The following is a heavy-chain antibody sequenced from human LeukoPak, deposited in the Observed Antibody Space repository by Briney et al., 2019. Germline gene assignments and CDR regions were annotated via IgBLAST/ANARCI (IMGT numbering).Heavy chain of an antibody. CDR1: GFTFSSYW. J-gene: IGHJ4*02. Sequence: PGGSLRLSCAASGFTFSSYWMHWVRQTPGKGLVRVSRIHSDGSTTRYTDSAKGRFTISRDNAKNTLYLQMNSLRAEDTGVYYCVREYPASFDYWGQGTLVTVSS. CDR3: VREYPASFDY. CDR2: IHSDGSTT. V-gene: IGHV3-74*01.